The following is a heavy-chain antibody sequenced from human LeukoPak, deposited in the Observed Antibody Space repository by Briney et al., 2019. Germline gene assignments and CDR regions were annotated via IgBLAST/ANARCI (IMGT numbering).Heavy chain of an antibody. Sequence: GGSLRLSCAASGFTVSSNYMSWVRQAPGKGLEWVSVIYTGGSTYYADSVKGRFTVSRDNSKNTLYLQMNSLRAEDTAVYYCARDRTYGDCYFDYWGQGTLVTVSS. D-gene: IGHD4-17*01. CDR2: IYTGGST. J-gene: IGHJ4*02. CDR1: GFTVSSNY. V-gene: IGHV3-53*01. CDR3: ARDRTYGDCYFDY.